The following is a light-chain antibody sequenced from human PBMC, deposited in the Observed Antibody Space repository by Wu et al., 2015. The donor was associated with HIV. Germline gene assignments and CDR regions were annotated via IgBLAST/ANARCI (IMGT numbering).Light chain of an antibody. CDR3: QQYGSSQWT. Sequence: DIRVTQSPLSLSASVGDRVTITCVTNQNVNTYLNWYQQRPGKAPRLLIGAASILLSGVPLRFSGSGSGTDFTLTISRLEPEDFAVYYCQQYGSSQWTFGQGTKVEIK. J-gene: IGKJ1*01. V-gene: IGKV1-39*01. CDR2: AAS. CDR1: QNVNTY.